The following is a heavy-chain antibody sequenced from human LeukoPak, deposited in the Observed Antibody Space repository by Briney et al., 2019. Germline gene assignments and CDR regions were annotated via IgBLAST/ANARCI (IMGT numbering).Heavy chain of an antibody. J-gene: IGHJ5*02. D-gene: IGHD3-22*01. Sequence: SETLSLTCTVSGRSISSGGYYWSWIRQHPGKGLEWIGYIYYSGSTYYNPSLKSRVTISVDTSKNQFSLKLSSVTAADTAVYYCAINSYDSSGWGWFDPWGQGTLVTVSS. CDR3: AINSYDSSGWGWFDP. V-gene: IGHV4-31*03. CDR2: IYYSGST. CDR1: GRSISSGGYY.